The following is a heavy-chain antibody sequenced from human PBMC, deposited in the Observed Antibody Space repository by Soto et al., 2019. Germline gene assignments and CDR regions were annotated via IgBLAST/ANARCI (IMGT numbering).Heavy chain of an antibody. D-gene: IGHD6-19*01. V-gene: IGHV6-1*01. J-gene: IGHJ3*02. CDR3: ARDLRIAVAGTAWTSGNAFAI. Sequence: PSQTLSLTCAISGDSVSSNSAAWNWIRQSPSRGLEWLGRTYYRSKWYNDYAVSVKSRITINPDTSKNQFSLQLNSVTPEDTAVYYCARDLRIAVAGTAWTSGNAFAIWGQGTMVTVSS. CDR2: TYYRSKWYN. CDR1: GDSVSSNSAA.